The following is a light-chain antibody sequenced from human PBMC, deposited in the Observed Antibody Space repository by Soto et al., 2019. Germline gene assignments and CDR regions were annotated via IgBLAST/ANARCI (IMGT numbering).Light chain of an antibody. CDR3: LQYGSSPIT. CDR2: GVS. J-gene: IGKJ5*01. CDR1: QSVNTNY. V-gene: IGKV3-20*01. Sequence: EIVLTQSPGTLYLSPGERATLSCRASQSVNTNYLAWYQQKSGQAPRLLIYGVSSRATGIPDRFSGSGSGTDFTLTIIRLEPEDCAAYFCLQYGSSPITFGQGTRLEIK.